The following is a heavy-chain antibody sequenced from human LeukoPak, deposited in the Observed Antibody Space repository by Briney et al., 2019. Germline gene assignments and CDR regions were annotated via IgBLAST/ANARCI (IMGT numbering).Heavy chain of an antibody. J-gene: IGHJ4*02. D-gene: IGHD3-10*01. CDR1: GFTFSSSA. CDR2: ISGSSSNT. Sequence: GGSLRLSCAASGFTFSSSAMSWVRQAPGKGLEWVSAISGSSSNTYYADSVKDRFTISRDSSRNTLYLQMSSLRAEDTAVYYCAKRGLKEFDFWGQGTLVTVSS. V-gene: IGHV3-23*01. CDR3: AKRGLKEFDF.